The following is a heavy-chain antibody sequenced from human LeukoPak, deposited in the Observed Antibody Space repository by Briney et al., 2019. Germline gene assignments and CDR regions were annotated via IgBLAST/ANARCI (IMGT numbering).Heavy chain of an antibody. CDR1: GGSISAFY. Sequence: SETLSLTCTVSGGSISAFYWSWLRQPPGKQLEWIGYVYYSGSTNYNPSFKTRVTISVDTSKNQFSLRLSSVTPADTAVYYCARVDYDSSGYFDYWGQGTLVTVSS. D-gene: IGHD3-22*01. V-gene: IGHV4-59*01. CDR2: VYYSGST. CDR3: ARVDYDSSGYFDY. J-gene: IGHJ4*02.